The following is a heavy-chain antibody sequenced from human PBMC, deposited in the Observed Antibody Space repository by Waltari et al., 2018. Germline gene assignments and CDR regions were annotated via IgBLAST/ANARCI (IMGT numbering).Heavy chain of an antibody. CDR1: GDSISSLSW. J-gene: IGHJ4*02. V-gene: IGHV4-4*02. D-gene: IGHD2-15*01. Sequence: QLQESGPGLVASSGTLSLTCTVSGDSISSLSWWTWVRQPPGKGLAWLGEVFQSGSANYSPSLKSRVTLSVDKSTNQFFLTLNSVTAADTAMYYCAKISLHREGYSWGQGTLVTV. CDR2: VFQSGSA. CDR3: AKISLHREGYS.